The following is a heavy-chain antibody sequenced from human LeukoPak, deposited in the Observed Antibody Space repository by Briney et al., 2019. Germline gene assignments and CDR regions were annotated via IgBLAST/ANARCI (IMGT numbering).Heavy chain of an antibody. D-gene: IGHD3-22*01. CDR3: AKVFTLRLPLFDY. CDR2: ISGSGVST. J-gene: IGHJ4*02. V-gene: IGHV3-23*01. Sequence: GGSLRLACAASGFRFSSYAMSWVRQAPGKGLEWVSAISGSGVSTYYADSVKGRFTVSRDNSKNTLYLQMNSLRAEDTAVYYCAKVFTLRLPLFDYWGQGTLVTVSS. CDR1: GFRFSSYA.